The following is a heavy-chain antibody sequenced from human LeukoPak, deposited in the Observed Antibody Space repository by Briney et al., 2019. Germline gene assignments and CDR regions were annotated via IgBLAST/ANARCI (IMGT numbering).Heavy chain of an antibody. Sequence: PSETLSLTCTVSGGSISSSSYYWGWIRQPPGKGLEWIGSIYYSGSTYYNPSLKSRVTISVDTSKNQFSLKLSSVTAADTAVYYCARRRTILFNWFDPWGQGTLVTVSS. CDR2: IYYSGST. D-gene: IGHD2-21*01. J-gene: IGHJ5*02. V-gene: IGHV4-39*01. CDR1: GGSISSSSYY. CDR3: ARRRTILFNWFDP.